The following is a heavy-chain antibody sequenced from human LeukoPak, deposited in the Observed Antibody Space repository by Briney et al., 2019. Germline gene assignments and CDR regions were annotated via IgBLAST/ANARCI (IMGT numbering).Heavy chain of an antibody. J-gene: IGHJ4*02. V-gene: IGHV4-39*07. Sequence: SETLSLTCSVSGGSISSSSSYWGWIRQPPGKGLEWIGSIYYSGSSFDNPALKSRVTISVDTSQKQFSLRLSSVTAADTAVYYCARGLYLTTRGGAAAGFLDYWGQGNLVTVSS. D-gene: IGHD6-13*01. CDR3: ARGLYLTTRGGAAAGFLDY. CDR2: IYYSGSS. CDR1: GGSISSSSSY.